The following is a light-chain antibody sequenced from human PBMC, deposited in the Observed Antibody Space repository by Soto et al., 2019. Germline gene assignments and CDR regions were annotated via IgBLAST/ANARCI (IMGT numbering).Light chain of an antibody. CDR2: AAS. CDR1: QGISSY. V-gene: IGKV1-8*01. J-gene: IGKJ1*01. CDR3: QQYYSYPT. Sequence: AIRMTQSPSSFSASTGDRVTITCRASQGISSYLAWYQQKPGKAPKLLIYAASTLQSGVPSRFSGSGSGTDFTLTISCLKSEDFATYYCQQYYSYPTFGKGTKVKIK.